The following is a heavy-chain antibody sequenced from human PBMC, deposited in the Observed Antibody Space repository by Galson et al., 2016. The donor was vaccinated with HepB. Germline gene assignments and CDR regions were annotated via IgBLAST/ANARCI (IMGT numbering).Heavy chain of an antibody. V-gene: IGHV3-33*01. Sequence: SLRLSCAASGFTFSSYGMHWVRQAPGKGLEWVAGIWYDGSNKYYADSVKGRFTISRDNSKNTLYLQMNSLRAEDTAVYYCARDEFYSSSAYYSNWFDPWGQGTLVTVSS. J-gene: IGHJ5*02. D-gene: IGHD3-22*01. CDR2: IWYDGSNK. CDR1: GFTFSSYG. CDR3: ARDEFYSSSAYYSNWFDP.